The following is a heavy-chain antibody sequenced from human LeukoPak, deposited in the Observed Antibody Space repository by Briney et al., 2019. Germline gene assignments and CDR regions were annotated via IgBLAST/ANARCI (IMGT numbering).Heavy chain of an antibody. Sequence: SETLSLXCAVYGGSFSGYYWSWIRQPPGKGLEWIGEINHSGSTNYNPSLKSRVTISVDTSKNQFSLELSSVTAADTAVYYCARGAGYNSFDYWGQGTLVTVSS. V-gene: IGHV4-34*01. J-gene: IGHJ4*02. CDR1: GGSFSGYY. CDR2: INHSGST. D-gene: IGHD5-24*01. CDR3: ARGAGYNSFDY.